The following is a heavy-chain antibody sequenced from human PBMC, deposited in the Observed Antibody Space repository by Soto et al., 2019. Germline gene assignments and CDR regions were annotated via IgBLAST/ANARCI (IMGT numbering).Heavy chain of an antibody. D-gene: IGHD3-3*01. J-gene: IGHJ4*02. Sequence: QITLNESGPTVVNPAETLTLTCTFSGFSFTTSGVGVGWIRQSPGKAPEWLALIYWDDDKRYSASLKSRLTITKDTSKNQVVLTMASVDPADTATYYCAHRILRTVFGLVTTTAIYFDFWGQGTPVVVSS. CDR2: IYWDDDK. V-gene: IGHV2-5*02. CDR1: GFSFTTSGVG. CDR3: AHRILRTVFGLVTTTAIYFDF.